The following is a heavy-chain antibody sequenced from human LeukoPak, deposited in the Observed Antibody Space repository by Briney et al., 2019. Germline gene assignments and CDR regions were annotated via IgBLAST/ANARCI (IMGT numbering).Heavy chain of an antibody. Sequence: SGGSLKISCKGSGYSFTSYWIGWVRQMPGKGLEWMGIIYPGDSDTRYSPSFQGQVAISADKSISTAYLQWSSLKASDTAMYYCARRGNDYGDYPTDYWGQGTLVTVSS. CDR3: ARRGNDYGDYPTDY. CDR2: IYPGDSDT. V-gene: IGHV5-51*01. D-gene: IGHD4-17*01. J-gene: IGHJ4*02. CDR1: GYSFTSYW.